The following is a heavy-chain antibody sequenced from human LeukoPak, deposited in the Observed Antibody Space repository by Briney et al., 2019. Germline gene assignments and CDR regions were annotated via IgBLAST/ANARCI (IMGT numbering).Heavy chain of an antibody. CDR1: GFTVRSNY. V-gene: IGHV3-53*04. CDR2: IYSGDGT. Sequence: GGSLRLSCADSGFTVRSNYRSWVRQASGKGLEWVSIIYSGDGTYYADSVKGRFTVSRHSSKNTLYLQMNSLRAEDTAVYYCARTNPVLWDFDFWGRGTLVTVSS. J-gene: IGHJ2*01. CDR3: ARTNPVLWDFDF.